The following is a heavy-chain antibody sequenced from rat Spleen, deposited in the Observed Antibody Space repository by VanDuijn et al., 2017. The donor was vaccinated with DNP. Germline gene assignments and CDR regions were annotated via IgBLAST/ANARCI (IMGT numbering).Heavy chain of an antibody. CDR2: ISIGGYNT. V-gene: IGHV5-25*01. CDR1: GFTFSDYY. D-gene: IGHD1-8*01. CDR3: ARLLTTVDY. Sequence: EVQLVESGGNLVQVGRSLKLSCAASGFTFSDYYMAWVRQAPKKGLEWVASISIGGYNTYYRDSVKGRFTVSRDNAKSSLYLQMDSLRSEDTATYYCARLLTTVDYWGQGVMVTVSS. J-gene: IGHJ2*01.